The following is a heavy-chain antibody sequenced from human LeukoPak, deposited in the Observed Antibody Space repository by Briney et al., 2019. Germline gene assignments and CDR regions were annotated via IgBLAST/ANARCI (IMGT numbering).Heavy chain of an antibody. D-gene: IGHD3-10*01. CDR1: GGSISSYY. Sequence: SETLSLTCTVSGGSISSYYWSWIRQPPGKGLEWVGYIYYSGSTNYNPSLKSRVTISVDTSKNQFSLKLSSVTAADTAVYYCARVVRGGDYIDYWGQGTLVTVSS. CDR2: IYYSGST. CDR3: ARVVRGGDYIDY. J-gene: IGHJ4*02. V-gene: IGHV4-59*01.